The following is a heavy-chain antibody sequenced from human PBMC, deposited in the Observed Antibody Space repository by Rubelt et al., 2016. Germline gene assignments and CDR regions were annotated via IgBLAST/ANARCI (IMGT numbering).Heavy chain of an antibody. CDR1: GFSLSTSGVG. Sequence: QITLRESGPTLVKPTQTLTLTCTFSGFSLSTSGVGVGWIRQPPGKALEWLALVYWADDKRYSPFLNNRITITKEASKNQVVLTMTKMDPVDTATYYCAHRGGSGTSYSAWGQGTLVTVSS. CDR3: AHRGGSGTSYSA. V-gene: IGHV2-5*02. CDR2: VYWADDK. D-gene: IGHD3-10*01. J-gene: IGHJ5*02.